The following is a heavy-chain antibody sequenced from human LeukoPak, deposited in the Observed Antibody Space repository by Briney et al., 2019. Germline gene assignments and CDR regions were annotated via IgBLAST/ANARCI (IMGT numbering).Heavy chain of an antibody. D-gene: IGHD6-13*01. CDR2: IYHSGST. CDR3: ARDGSGAAAGTPFDY. J-gene: IGHJ4*02. CDR1: GGSISSSNW. V-gene: IGHV4-4*02. Sequence: SGTLSLTCAVSGGSISSSNWWSWVRQPPGKGLEWIGEIYHSGSTNYNPSLKSRVTMSVDTSKNQFSLKLSSVTAADTAVYYCARDGSGAAAGTPFDYWGQGTLVTVSS.